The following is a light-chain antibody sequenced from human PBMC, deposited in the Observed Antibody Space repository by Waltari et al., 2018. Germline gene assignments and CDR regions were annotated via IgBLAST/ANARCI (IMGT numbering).Light chain of an antibody. V-gene: IGLV3-1*01. Sequence: SYELTQPPSVSVSPGPTASIPCSGDSLGDNYTCWYQQKPRQPPVLVIYQDNKRPSGISERFSGSNSGNTATLTISGTQAMDEADYYCQAWGSGTVVFGGGTKLTVL. CDR3: QAWGSGTVV. CDR2: QDN. CDR1: SLGDNY. J-gene: IGLJ3*02.